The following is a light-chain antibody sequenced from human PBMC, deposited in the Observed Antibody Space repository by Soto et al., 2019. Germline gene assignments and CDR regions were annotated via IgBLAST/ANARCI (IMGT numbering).Light chain of an antibody. CDR1: QSVRSMY. CDR3: QHYGNSRWT. CDR2: DAS. Sequence: EVGLTQSPGTLSLSPGARATLSCRASQSVRSMYLAWYQQKPGQAPRLLIYDASSRATDIPDRFSGSGSGTDFTLTISRLEPEDFAIYYCQHYGNSRWTPGQGTKADI. J-gene: IGKJ1*01. V-gene: IGKV3-20*01.